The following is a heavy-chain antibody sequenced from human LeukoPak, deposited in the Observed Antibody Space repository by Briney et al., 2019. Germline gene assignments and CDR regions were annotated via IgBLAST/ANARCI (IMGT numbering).Heavy chain of an antibody. Sequence: GGSLRLSCAASGFTFSSYAMSWVRQAPGKGLEWVSAISGSGGSTYYADSVKGRFTISRDNSKNTLYLQMNSLRAEDTAVYYCAREGSDIVVVVAATGLYYFDYWGQGTLVTVSS. V-gene: IGHV3-23*01. CDR2: ISGSGGST. CDR3: AREGSDIVVVVAATGLYYFDY. CDR1: GFTFSSYA. J-gene: IGHJ4*02. D-gene: IGHD2-15*01.